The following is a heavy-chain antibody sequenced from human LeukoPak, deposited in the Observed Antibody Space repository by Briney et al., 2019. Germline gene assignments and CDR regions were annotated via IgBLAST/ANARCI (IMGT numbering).Heavy chain of an antibody. CDR1: GGSFSGYY. V-gene: IGHV4-34*01. CDR2: INHSGST. J-gene: IGHJ3*02. D-gene: IGHD3-22*01. CDR3: AKDAHYYDSSGLGPYAFDI. Sequence: SETLSLTCAVYGGSFSGYYWSWIRQPPGKGLEWIGEINHSGSTNYNPSLKSRVTISVDTSKNQFSLKLSSVTAADTAVYYCAKDAHYYDSSGLGPYAFDIWGQGTMVTVSS.